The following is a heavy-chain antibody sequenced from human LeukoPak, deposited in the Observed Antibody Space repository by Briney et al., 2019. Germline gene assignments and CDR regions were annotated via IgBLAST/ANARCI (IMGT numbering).Heavy chain of an antibody. D-gene: IGHD3-16*01. CDR3: ARRGLDY. CDR2: INTYNGDT. Sequence: GASVKVSCKASGYTFTAYHMHWVRQAPGQGLEWMGWINTYNGDTNYIQKFQGRVTVTTDTSTTTAYMELRSLRSDDTAVYYCARRGLDYWGQGTLVTVSS. J-gene: IGHJ4*02. V-gene: IGHV1-18*04. CDR1: GYTFTAYH.